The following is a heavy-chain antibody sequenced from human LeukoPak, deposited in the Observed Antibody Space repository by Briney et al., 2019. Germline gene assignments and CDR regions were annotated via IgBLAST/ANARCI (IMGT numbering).Heavy chain of an antibody. V-gene: IGHV3-30*14. D-gene: IGHD1-26*01. Sequence: PGRSLRLSCAASGFTFSSYAMHWVRQAPGKGLEWVAVISYDGSNKYYAGSVKGRFTISRDNSKKTLYLQMNSLRAEDTAVYYCTRGGAGYPFDYWGQGTLVTVSS. J-gene: IGHJ4*02. CDR2: ISYDGSNK. CDR3: TRGGAGYPFDY. CDR1: GFTFSSYA.